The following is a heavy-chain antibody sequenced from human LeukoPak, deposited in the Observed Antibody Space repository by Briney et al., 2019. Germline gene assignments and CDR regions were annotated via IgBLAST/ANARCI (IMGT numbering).Heavy chain of an antibody. CDR3: AKGAASRGYTYVAN. CDR1: GFTFSSYS. CDR2: VSGSGGST. D-gene: IGHD5-18*01. Sequence: PGGSLRLSCAASGFTFSSYSINWVRQAPGKGLEWVSTVSGSGGSTYYADSVKGRFTISRDNSNNTLYLEMNSLRAEDTAVYYCAKGAASRGYTYVANWGQGTLVTVSS. V-gene: IGHV3-23*01. J-gene: IGHJ4*02.